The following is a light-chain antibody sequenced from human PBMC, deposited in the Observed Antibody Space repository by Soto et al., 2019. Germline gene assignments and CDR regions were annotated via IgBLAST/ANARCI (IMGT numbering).Light chain of an antibody. CDR3: HSRA. CDR2: DSS. V-gene: IGKV1-5*01. CDR1: QTISSW. Sequence: DIQMTQSPSTLSGSVGERVTISCRSSQTISSWLAWYQQKPGRAPKLLIYDSSTLESGVPSRFSGSGSETEFALTISRVQPDDFATYFCHSRAFGQGTRLEI. J-gene: IGKJ5*01.